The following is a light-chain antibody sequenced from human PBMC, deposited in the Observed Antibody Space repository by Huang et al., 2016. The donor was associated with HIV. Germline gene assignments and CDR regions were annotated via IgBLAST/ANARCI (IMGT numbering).Light chain of an antibody. J-gene: IGKJ2*01. CDR2: GAS. Sequence: FVFTQSPGTLSLSPGERATLSCRASQSVSSTYLAWYQQKPGQAPRLLFYGASSRATGIPDRFSGSGSGTDFTLTISRLEPEDFAVYYCQEFGSSPYIFGQGTKLEIK. CDR3: QEFGSSPYI. CDR1: QSVSSTY. V-gene: IGKV3-20*01.